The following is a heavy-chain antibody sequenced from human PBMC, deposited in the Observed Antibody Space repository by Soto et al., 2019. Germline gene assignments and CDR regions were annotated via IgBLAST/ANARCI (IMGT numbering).Heavy chain of an antibody. V-gene: IGHV4-59*08. CDR2: IFHSGST. D-gene: IGHD4-17*01. J-gene: IGHJ6*03. Sequence: SETLSLTCLVSGGSISSYSWSWIRQPPGRGLEWIGYIFHSGSTNYNPSLQSRVTISVDTSKNQFSVRLSPVTAADTAVYYCARHGGGNFGDYAQHMDVWGKGTTVTVSS. CDR3: ARHGGGNFGDYAQHMDV. CDR1: GGSISSYS.